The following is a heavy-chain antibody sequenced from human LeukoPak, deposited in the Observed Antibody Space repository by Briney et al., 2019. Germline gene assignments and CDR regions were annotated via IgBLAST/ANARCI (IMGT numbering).Heavy chain of an antibody. J-gene: IGHJ6*02. CDR1: GFTFSSYA. V-gene: IGHV3-23*01. CDR3: AKGVAVAGQTSYYYGMDV. CDR2: ISGSGGST. Sequence: GGSLRLSCAASGFTFSSYAMSWGRQAPGNGLEGVSGISGSGGSTYYADSVKGRCTISRDNSKNTLYLQMNSLRAEDTAVYSCAKGVAVAGQTSYYYGMDVWGQGTTVTVSS. D-gene: IGHD6-19*01.